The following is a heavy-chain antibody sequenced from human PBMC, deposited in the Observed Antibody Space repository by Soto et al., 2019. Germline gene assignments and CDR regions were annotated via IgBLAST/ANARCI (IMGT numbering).Heavy chain of an antibody. J-gene: IGHJ5*02. CDR2: IKSKTDGGTT. CDR1: GFTFSNAW. Sequence: EVQLVESGGGLVKPGGSLRLSCAASGFTFSNAWMSWVRQAPGKGLEWVGRIKSKTDGGTTDYAAPVKGRFTISRDDSKNTLYLQMNSLKTEDTAVYYCTTDITIFGVLYAWGQGTLVTVSS. CDR3: TTDITIFGVLYA. V-gene: IGHV3-15*01. D-gene: IGHD3-3*01.